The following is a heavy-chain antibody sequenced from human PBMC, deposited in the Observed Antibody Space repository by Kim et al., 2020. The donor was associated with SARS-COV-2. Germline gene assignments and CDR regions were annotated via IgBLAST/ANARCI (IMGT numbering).Heavy chain of an antibody. CDR1: GCSISSSSYY. J-gene: IGHJ4*02. D-gene: IGHD3-16*01. CDR3: ARAIHYDYIWGSYPYYFDY. Sequence: SETLSLTCTVSGCSISSSSYYWGWIRQPPGKGLEWIGSIYYSGSTYYNPSLKSRVTISVDTSKNQFSLKLSSVTAADTAVYYCARAIHYDYIWGSYPYYFDYWGQGTLVTVSS. V-gene: IGHV4-39*01. CDR2: IYYSGST.